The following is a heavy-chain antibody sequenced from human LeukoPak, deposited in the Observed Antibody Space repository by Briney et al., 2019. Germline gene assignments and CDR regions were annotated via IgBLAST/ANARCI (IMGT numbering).Heavy chain of an antibody. CDR2: ISGYNGNT. CDR3: ARERQQLVQGGWFDP. D-gene: IGHD6-13*01. Sequence: LWASVRLSCTASGYTFTSYGISWVRQAPGQGLEFISCISGYNGNTNYAQELQGRVTMTTDTSTSTAYMELRSLRSDDTAVYYCARERQQLVQGGWFDPWGQGTLVTVSS. J-gene: IGHJ5*02. CDR1: GYTFTSYG. V-gene: IGHV1-18*01.